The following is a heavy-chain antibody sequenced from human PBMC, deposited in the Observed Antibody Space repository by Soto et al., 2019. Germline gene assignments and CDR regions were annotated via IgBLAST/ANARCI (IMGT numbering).Heavy chain of an antibody. Sequence: SETLSLTCTVSGGSISSGGYYWSWIRQHPGKGLEWIGYIYYSGSTYYNPSLKSRVTISVDTSRNQFSLKLSSVTAADTAVYYCARDLKYSSSRYFDYWGQGTLVTVSP. D-gene: IGHD6-13*01. CDR3: ARDLKYSSSRYFDY. J-gene: IGHJ4*02. CDR1: GGSISSGGYY. CDR2: IYYSGST. V-gene: IGHV4-31*03.